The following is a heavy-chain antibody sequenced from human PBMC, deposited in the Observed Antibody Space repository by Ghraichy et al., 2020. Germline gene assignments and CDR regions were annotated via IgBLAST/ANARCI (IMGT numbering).Heavy chain of an antibody. D-gene: IGHD3-22*01. J-gene: IGHJ5*02. CDR3: ARETSNYYDSSGYSNNWFDP. V-gene: IGHV1-2*02. CDR2: INPNSGGT. Sequence: ASVKVSCKASGYTFTGYYMHWVRQAPGQGLEWMGWINPNSGGTNYAQKFQGRVTMTRDTSISTAYMELSRLRSDDTAVYYCARETSNYYDSSGYSNNWFDPWGQGTLVTVSS. CDR1: GYTFTGYY.